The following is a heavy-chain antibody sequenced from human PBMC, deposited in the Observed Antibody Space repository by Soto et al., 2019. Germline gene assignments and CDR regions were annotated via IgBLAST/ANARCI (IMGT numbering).Heavy chain of an antibody. CDR1: GYTFCDSY. J-gene: IGHJ6*02. D-gene: IGHD3-10*01. CDR3: ARDGKYSYGPYSHEALVV. Sequence: ASVKVACKTSGYTFCDSYIPGVRKAPEQGLEWLGWINPDRGATNPAPKFQGRVTMTRVTSISTAYLELRGLTSYDTAVDYCARDGKYSYGPYSHEALVVGAQGTTVTVSS. V-gene: IGHV1-2*02. CDR2: INPDRGAT.